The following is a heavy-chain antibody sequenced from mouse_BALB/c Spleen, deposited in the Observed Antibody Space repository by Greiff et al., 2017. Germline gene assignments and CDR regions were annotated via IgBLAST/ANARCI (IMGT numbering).Heavy chain of an antibody. V-gene: IGHV1-63*01. J-gene: IGHJ4*01. D-gene: IGHD2-4*01. CDR2: IYPGSGNT. CDR3: ATSYDDYDGGAMDY. Sequence: VKLQESGAELVRPGTSVTISCKASGYAFTNYWLGWVKQRPGHGLEWIGDIYPGSGNTYYNEKFKGKATLTADKSSSTAYLQFSSLTSEDSAVYFCATSYDDYDGGAMDYWGQGTSVTVSS. CDR1: GYAFTNYW.